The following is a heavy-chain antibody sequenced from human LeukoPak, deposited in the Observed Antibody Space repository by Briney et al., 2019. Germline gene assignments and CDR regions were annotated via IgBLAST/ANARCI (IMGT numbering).Heavy chain of an antibody. CDR1: GFTFSSYG. Sequence: QPGRSLRLSCAASGFTFSSYGMHWVRQAPGKGLEWVAVISYDGSNKYYADSVKGRFTISRDNSKNTLYLQMNSLRAEDTAVYYCARPRERSGSYYRGRASYYYYGMDVWGQGTTVTVSS. V-gene: IGHV3-30*03. J-gene: IGHJ6*02. CDR2: ISYDGSNK. D-gene: IGHD1-26*01. CDR3: ARPRERSGSYYRGRASYYYYGMDV.